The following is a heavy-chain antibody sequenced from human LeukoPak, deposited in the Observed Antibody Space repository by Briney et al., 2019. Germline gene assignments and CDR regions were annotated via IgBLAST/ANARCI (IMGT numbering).Heavy chain of an antibody. CDR3: ARAPTTVIAAGTLDI. V-gene: IGHV4-34*01. D-gene: IGHD4-17*01. Sequence: PSETLSLTCVVYGGSFSDFYWNWIRLSPGTGLEWIGEINDSGSTSYNPSLKGRVTISIDTSKNQFSLNPNSVTAADTAVYYCARAPTTVIAAGTLDIWGQGTRVTVSS. CDR1: GGSFSDFY. J-gene: IGHJ3*02. CDR2: INDSGST.